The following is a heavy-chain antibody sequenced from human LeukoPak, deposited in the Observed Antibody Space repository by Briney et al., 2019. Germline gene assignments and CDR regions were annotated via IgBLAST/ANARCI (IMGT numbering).Heavy chain of an antibody. Sequence: PGGSLSLSCAASGFTFSSYEMNWVRQAPGKGLEWVSYIGVSGSTMYYAESVKGRFTISRDNAKNSLYLQMNSLRAEDTAVYYCARERYCSSTSCPHGDLDYWGQGTLVSVSS. V-gene: IGHV3-48*03. CDR1: GFTFSSYE. J-gene: IGHJ4*02. CDR2: IGVSGSTM. CDR3: ARERYCSSTSCPHGDLDY. D-gene: IGHD2-2*01.